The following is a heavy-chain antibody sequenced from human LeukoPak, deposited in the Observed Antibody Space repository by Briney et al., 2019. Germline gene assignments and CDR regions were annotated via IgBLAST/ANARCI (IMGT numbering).Heavy chain of an antibody. D-gene: IGHD3-22*01. CDR1: GFTFSNAW. Sequence: SGGSLRLSCAASGFTFSNAWMSWFRQAPGKGLEWVGFIRSKAYGGTTEYAASVKGRFTISRDDSKSIAYLQMNSLKTEDTAVYYCTRDGDYYDSSLFDPWGQGTLVTVSS. V-gene: IGHV3-49*03. CDR3: TRDGDYYDSSLFDP. CDR2: IRSKAYGGTT. J-gene: IGHJ5*02.